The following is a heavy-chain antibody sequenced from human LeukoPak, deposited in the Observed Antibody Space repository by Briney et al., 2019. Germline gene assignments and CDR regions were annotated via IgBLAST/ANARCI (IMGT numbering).Heavy chain of an antibody. Sequence: ASVKVSCKASGYTFTGYYMHWVRQAPGQGLEWMGWINPNSGGTNYAQKFQGRVTMTRDTSISTAYMELSRLRSDDTAVYYCARVPKHYYDASGYPDYGGQGTLVTVSS. CDR2: INPNSGGT. V-gene: IGHV1-2*02. J-gene: IGHJ4*02. D-gene: IGHD3-22*01. CDR1: GYTFTGYY. CDR3: ARVPKHYYDASGYPDY.